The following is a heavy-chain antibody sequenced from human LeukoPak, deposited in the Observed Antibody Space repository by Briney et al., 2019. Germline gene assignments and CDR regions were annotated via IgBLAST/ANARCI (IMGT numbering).Heavy chain of an antibody. Sequence: GGSLRLSCAASGFTFSGYDMSWVRQAPGTGLEWVSYISSSGTTMYYADSVKGRFTISRDNAKNSLYLQMNSLRAEDTAVYYCARGVGYSGYVDYWGQGTLVTVSS. D-gene: IGHD5-12*01. CDR2: ISSSGTTM. CDR1: GFTFSGYD. J-gene: IGHJ4*02. CDR3: ARGVGYSGYVDY. V-gene: IGHV3-48*03.